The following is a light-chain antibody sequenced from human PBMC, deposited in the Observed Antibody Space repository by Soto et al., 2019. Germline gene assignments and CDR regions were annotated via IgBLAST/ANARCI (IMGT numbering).Light chain of an antibody. Sequence: DIQMTQSPSTLSASVVDRVTITCRASQSISSWLPWYQQKPGRAPKHLIYKASSLETGVPSRFSGSGSGTEFTLIISSLQPDDFASYYCQQYGSSSPWTFGQGTKVEIK. J-gene: IGKJ1*01. CDR3: QQYGSSSPWT. V-gene: IGKV1-5*03. CDR1: QSISSW. CDR2: KAS.